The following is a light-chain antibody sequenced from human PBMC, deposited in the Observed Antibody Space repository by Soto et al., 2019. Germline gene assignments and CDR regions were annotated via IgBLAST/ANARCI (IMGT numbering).Light chain of an antibody. CDR2: GAS. CDR3: QQFGSSPRT. J-gene: IGKJ1*01. Sequence: VMTQSPATLSVSPGERATLSCRASQSVSSNLAWYQQKPGQAHRLLIYGASSRATGIPDRFSGSGSGTDFTLTISRLEPEDFAVYYCQQFGSSPRTFGQGTKVDIK. V-gene: IGKV3-20*01. CDR1: QSVSSN.